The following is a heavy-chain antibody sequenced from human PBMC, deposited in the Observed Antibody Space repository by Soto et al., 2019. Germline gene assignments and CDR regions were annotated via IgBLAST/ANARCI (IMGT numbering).Heavy chain of an antibody. CDR1: GFIFSSYA. J-gene: IGHJ3*01. CDR3: TKRRSARPGFDAFDL. CDR2: ISGGGGST. V-gene: IGHV3-23*01. Sequence: GGSLRLSCAASGFIFSSYAMSWVRQAPGKGLEWVAGISGGGGSTGYADSVRGRFTVSRDNAKNSLFLQMSSLSPEDTALYYCTKRRSARPGFDAFDLWGQGTMVTVSS.